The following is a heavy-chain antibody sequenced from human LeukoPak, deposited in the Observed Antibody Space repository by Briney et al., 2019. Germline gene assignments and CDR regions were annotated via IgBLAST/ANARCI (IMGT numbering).Heavy chain of an antibody. CDR2: ISGSGGST. CDR1: GFTFRNYV. J-gene: IGHJ4*02. Sequence: GGSLRLSCAASGFTFRNYVIHWVRQAPGKGLEWVPAISGSGGSTYYADSVKGRFTISRDNSKNTLYLQMNSLRAEDTAVYYCAKVVSSGYPYWGQGTLVTVSS. V-gene: IGHV3-23*01. D-gene: IGHD3-22*01. CDR3: AKVVSSGYPY.